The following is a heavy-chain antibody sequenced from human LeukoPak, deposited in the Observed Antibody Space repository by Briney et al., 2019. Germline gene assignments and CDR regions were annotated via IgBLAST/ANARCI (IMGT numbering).Heavy chain of an antibody. J-gene: IGHJ6*03. CDR3: ARRGALEWLLSYHMDV. CDR1: GFTFSSYA. D-gene: IGHD3-3*01. V-gene: IGHV3-30*04. CDR2: ISYDGSNK. Sequence: GGSLRLSCAASGFTFSSYAMHWVRQAPGKGLEWVAVISYDGSNKYYADSVKGRFTISRDNSKNTLYLQMNSLRAEDTAVYYCARRGALEWLLSYHMDVWGKGTTVTVSS.